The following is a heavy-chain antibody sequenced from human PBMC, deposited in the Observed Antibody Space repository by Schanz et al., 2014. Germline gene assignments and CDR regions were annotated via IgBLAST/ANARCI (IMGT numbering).Heavy chain of an antibody. CDR1: GFAFSSFA. V-gene: IGHV3-21*01. CDR3: VIVSFADPRLYRGMDRDIDY. J-gene: IGHJ4*02. CDR2: ISTSGTYM. D-gene: IGHD5-18*01. Sequence: EVQLLESGGGLVQPGGSLRLSCAASGFAFSSFAMTWVRQAPGRGLEWVSSISTSGTYMYIADSLKGRLTISRDDAKKSMYLQMNNLRAEDTAVYYWVIVSFADPRLYRGMDRDIDYWGQGTLVTVSS.